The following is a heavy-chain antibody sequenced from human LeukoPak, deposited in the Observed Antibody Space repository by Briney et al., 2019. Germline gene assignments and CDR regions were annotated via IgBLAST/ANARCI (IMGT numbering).Heavy chain of an antibody. CDR2: INHSGST. J-gene: IGHJ4*02. Sequence: SETLSLTCAVYGGSFSGYYWSWIRQPPGKGLEWIGEINHSGSTNYNPSLKSRVTISVDTSKNQFSLKLSSVTAADTAVYYCARMGEEWLEDYWGQGTLVTVSS. D-gene: IGHD5-12*01. CDR1: GGSFSGYY. V-gene: IGHV4-34*01. CDR3: ARMGEEWLEDY.